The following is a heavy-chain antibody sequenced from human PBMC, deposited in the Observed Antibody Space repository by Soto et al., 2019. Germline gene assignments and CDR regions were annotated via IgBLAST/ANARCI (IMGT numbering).Heavy chain of an antibody. CDR3: AKDVGYCTNGVCLYNWFDP. CDR1: GFTFNSYG. D-gene: IGHD2-8*01. J-gene: IGHJ5*02. V-gene: IGHV3-30*18. CDR2: ISYDGNNI. Sequence: HPGGSLRLSCAASGFTFNSYGIHWVRQAPGKALEWVAVISYDGNNIYYGDSVQGRFTISRDNSKNTIYLQMNSLRAEDTAVYYCAKDVGYCTNGVCLYNWFDPWRQGTLVTVSS.